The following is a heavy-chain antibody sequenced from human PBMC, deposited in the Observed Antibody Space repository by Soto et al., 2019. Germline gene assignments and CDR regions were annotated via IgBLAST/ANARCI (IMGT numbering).Heavy chain of an antibody. D-gene: IGHD6-19*01. J-gene: IGHJ5*02. CDR3: PHNVGTWLAVAGPGYNWFDP. CDR1: GFSLSTSGVG. V-gene: IGHV2-5*02. Sequence: QITLKESGPTLVKPTQTLTLTCTFSGFSLSTSGVGVGWIRQPPGKALEWLALIYWDDDKRYSPSLKSRLTITQDNTKNQVVRTMTNMDPVDTATYYCPHNVGTWLAVAGPGYNWFDPWGQGTLVTVSS. CDR2: IYWDDDK.